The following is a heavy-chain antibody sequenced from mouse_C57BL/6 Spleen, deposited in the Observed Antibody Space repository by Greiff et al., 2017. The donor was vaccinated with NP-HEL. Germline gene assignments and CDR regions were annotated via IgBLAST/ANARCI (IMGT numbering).Heavy chain of an antibody. CDR3: ANYDYDDGGFAY. D-gene: IGHD2-4*01. CDR1: GYAFSSSW. Sequence: QVQLQQSGPELVKPGASVKISCKASGYAFSSSWMNWVKQRPGKGLEWIGRIYPGDGDTNYNGKFKGKATLTADKSSSTAYMQLSSLTSEDSAVYFCANYDYDDGGFAYWGQGTLVTVSA. CDR2: IYPGDGDT. J-gene: IGHJ3*01. V-gene: IGHV1-82*01.